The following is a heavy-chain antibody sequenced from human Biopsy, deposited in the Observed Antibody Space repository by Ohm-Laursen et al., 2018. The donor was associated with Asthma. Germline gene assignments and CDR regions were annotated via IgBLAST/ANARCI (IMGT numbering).Heavy chain of an antibody. CDR2: IYYSGST. D-gene: IGHD3-22*01. Sequence: TLSLTCTVSYGCITRGGYYWTWIRQHPGKGLEWIGFIYYSGSTYYNPSLKSRVSISIDTSKNQYSLKLSSVTAADTAVYYCARAQDYYDSRGYYRSFDYWGQGTLVTVSS. CDR1: YGCITRGGYY. CDR3: ARAQDYYDSRGYYRSFDY. J-gene: IGHJ4*02. V-gene: IGHV4-31*03.